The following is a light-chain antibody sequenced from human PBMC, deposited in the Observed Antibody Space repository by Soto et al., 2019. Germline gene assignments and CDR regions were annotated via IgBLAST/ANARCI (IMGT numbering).Light chain of an antibody. CDR2: EVS. CDR1: STDVGGYTY. V-gene: IGLV2-14*01. CDR3: RSYTSSSTLV. J-gene: IGLJ1*01. Sequence: QPGLTYPASMSGSPGQSLTISCTGTSTDVGGYTYVSWYQQHPGKAPKLLIYEVSNRPSGVSNRFSGSKSGNTASLTISGLQAEDEADYYCRSYTSSSTLVFGTGTKVTVL.